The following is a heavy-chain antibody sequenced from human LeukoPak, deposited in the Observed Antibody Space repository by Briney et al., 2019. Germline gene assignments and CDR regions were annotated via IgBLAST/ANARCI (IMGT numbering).Heavy chain of an antibody. CDR1: GFTFSSYS. D-gene: IGHD3-10*01. CDR2: ISSSSSTI. V-gene: IGHV3-48*01. J-gene: IGHJ4*02. Sequence: PGGSLRLSCAASGFTFSSYSMNWVRQAPGKGLEWVSYISSSSSTIYYADSVKGRFTISRDNAKNSLYLQMNSLRAEDTAVYYCARDSGMVRGGPIQYWGQGTLVTVSS. CDR3: ARDSGMVRGGPIQY.